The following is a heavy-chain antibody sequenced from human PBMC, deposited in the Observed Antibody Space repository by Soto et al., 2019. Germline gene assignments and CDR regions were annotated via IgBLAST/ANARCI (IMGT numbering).Heavy chain of an antibody. CDR3: ARTSAAAGTNWFDP. J-gene: IGHJ5*02. CDR1: GFSLSNARMG. D-gene: IGHD6-13*01. CDR2: IFSNDEK. V-gene: IGHV2-26*01. Sequence: HVTLKEFGPVLVKPTETLTLTCTVSGFSLSNARMGVSWIRQPPGKALEWLAHIFSNDEKSYSKSLKSRLTIPKETSKSQVVLTMTNMVPVDTATYYCARTSAAAGTNWFDPWGQGTLVTVSS.